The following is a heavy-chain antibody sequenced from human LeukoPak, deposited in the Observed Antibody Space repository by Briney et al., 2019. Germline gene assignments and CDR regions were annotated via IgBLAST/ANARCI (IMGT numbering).Heavy chain of an antibody. CDR2: MNPNSGNT. Sequence: ASVKVSCKASGYTFTSHDINWVRQATGQGLEWMGWMNPNSGNTGYAQKFQGRVTMTRNTSISTAYMELSSLRSEDTAVYYCARVRVGYDILTGYYRYFDYWGQGTLVTVSS. CDR3: ARVRVGYDILTGYYRYFDY. D-gene: IGHD3-9*01. CDR1: GYTFTSHD. J-gene: IGHJ4*02. V-gene: IGHV1-8*01.